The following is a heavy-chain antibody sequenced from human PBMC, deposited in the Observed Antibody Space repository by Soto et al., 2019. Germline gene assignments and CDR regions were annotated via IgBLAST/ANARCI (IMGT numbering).Heavy chain of an antibody. J-gene: IGHJ4*02. D-gene: IGHD2-15*01. CDR1: GFTFSNAW. V-gene: IGHV3-15*07. CDR2: IKSKTDGGTT. CDR3: TTERWCCSGGSCSRCSPDY. Sequence: GGSLRLSCAASGFTFSNAWMNWVRQAPGKGLEWVGRIKSKTDGGTTDYAAPVKGRFTISRDDSKNTLYLQMNSLKTEDTAVYYCTTERWCCSGGSCSRCSPDYWGQGTLVTVSS.